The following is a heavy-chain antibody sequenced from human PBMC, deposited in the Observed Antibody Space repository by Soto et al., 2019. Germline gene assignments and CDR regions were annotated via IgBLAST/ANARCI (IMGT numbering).Heavy chain of an antibody. Sequence: SLTLSLPCAISGDSVSSHDAAWTWIRQSPSRGLEWLGRTYYRSRWYSDYAPFVKSRITVNPDTTQNQFSLPLNSVTPEDTAIYDCAADPAGCHSALDFWGQGTLVTVSS. D-gene: IGHD4-4*01. J-gene: IGHJ4*02. CDR2: TYYRSRWYS. V-gene: IGHV6-1*01. CDR1: GDSVSSHDAA. CDR3: AADPAGCHSALDF.